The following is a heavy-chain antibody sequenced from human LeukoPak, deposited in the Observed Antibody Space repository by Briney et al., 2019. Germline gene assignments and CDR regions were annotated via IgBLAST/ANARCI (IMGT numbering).Heavy chain of an antibody. Sequence: GGSLRLSCAASGFTVSSNYMSWVRQAPGKGLEWVSVIYSGGGTYYADSVKGRFIISRDNSKNTLYLQINSLRAEDTAVYYCARGSPFSRAAVSDYWGQGTLVTVSS. CDR3: ARGSPFSRAAVSDY. J-gene: IGHJ4*02. CDR2: IYSGGGT. V-gene: IGHV3-53*01. D-gene: IGHD6-13*01. CDR1: GFTVSSNY.